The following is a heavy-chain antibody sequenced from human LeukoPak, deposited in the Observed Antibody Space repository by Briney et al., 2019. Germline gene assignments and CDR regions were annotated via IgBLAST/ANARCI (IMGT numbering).Heavy chain of an antibody. D-gene: IGHD5-18*01. Sequence: SETLSLTCTVSGGSISSYYWSWIRQPPGKGLEWIGYIYYSGSTNYNPSLKSRVTISVDTSKNQFSLKLSSVTAADTAVYYCASLKRGRGYSYGYGGPGTFDYWGQGTLVTVSS. CDR1: GGSISSYY. CDR3: ASLKRGRGYSYGYGGPGTFDY. J-gene: IGHJ4*02. CDR2: IYYSGST. V-gene: IGHV4-59*01.